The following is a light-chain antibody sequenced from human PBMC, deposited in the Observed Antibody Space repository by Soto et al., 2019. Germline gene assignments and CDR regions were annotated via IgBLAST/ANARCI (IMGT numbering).Light chain of an antibody. J-gene: IGKJ1*01. CDR1: QSVSSGH. CDR2: GAS. V-gene: IGKV3D-15*01. Sequence: DIVLTPSPGTLSLSPVERASLSCRASQSVSSGHLAWYQQKPGQAPRLLIYGASSRATGIPARFSGSGSGTEFTLTISSLQSEDFAVYYCQQYNNWPPWTFGQGTKVDVK. CDR3: QQYNNWPPWT.